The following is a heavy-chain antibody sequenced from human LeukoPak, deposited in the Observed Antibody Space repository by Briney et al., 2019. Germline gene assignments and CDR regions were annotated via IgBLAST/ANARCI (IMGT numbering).Heavy chain of an antibody. CDR3: AKDWCSRGSCYPDAFDT. CDR2: ISGSGGST. Sequence: GGSLRLSCAASGFTFSSYAMSWVRQAPGKRLEWVSAISGSGGSTYYADSVKGRFTISRDNSKNTLYLQMNSLRAEDTAVYYCAKDWCSRGSCYPDAFDTWGQGTMVTVSS. D-gene: IGHD2-15*01. J-gene: IGHJ3*02. V-gene: IGHV3-23*01. CDR1: GFTFSSYA.